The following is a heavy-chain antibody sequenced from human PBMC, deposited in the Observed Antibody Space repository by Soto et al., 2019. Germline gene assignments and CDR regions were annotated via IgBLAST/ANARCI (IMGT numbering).Heavy chain of an antibody. CDR3: ARDHSSTYYDILTGYYSYYYYGMDV. D-gene: IGHD3-9*01. V-gene: IGHV1-3*01. CDR2: INAGNGNT. J-gene: IGHJ6*02. Sequence: GASVKVSCKASGYTFTSYAMHWVRQAPGQRLEWMGWINAGNGNTKYSQKFQGRVTITRDTSASTAYMELSSLRSEDTAVYYCARDHSSTYYDILTGYYSYYYYGMDVWGQGTTVTVSS. CDR1: GYTFTSYA.